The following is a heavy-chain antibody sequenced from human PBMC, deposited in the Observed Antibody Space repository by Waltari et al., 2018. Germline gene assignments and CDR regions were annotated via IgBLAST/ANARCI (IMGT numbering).Heavy chain of an antibody. CDR1: GFTFSSYG. CDR3: AKDPDAFDI. CDR2: IWYDGSNK. Sequence: QVQLVESGGGVVQPGRSLRLSCAASGFTFSSYGMHWVRQAPGKGLEWVAVIWYDGSNKYYADSVKGRFTISRDNSKNTLYLQMNSLRAEDTAMYYCAKDPDAFDIWGQGTMVTVSS. J-gene: IGHJ3*02. V-gene: IGHV3-30*18.